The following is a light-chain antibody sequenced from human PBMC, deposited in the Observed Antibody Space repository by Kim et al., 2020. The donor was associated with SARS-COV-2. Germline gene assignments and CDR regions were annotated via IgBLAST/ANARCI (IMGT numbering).Light chain of an antibody. V-gene: IGLV3-1*01. Sequence: SYELTQPPSVSVSPGQTASLTCSGDKLGDKYACWYQQKPGPSPVLVIYQDTKRPSGIPERFSGSNSGNTATLTISGTQAMDEADYYCQTWDSITVVFGGG. CDR1: KLGDKY. CDR3: QTWDSITVV. CDR2: QDT. J-gene: IGLJ2*01.